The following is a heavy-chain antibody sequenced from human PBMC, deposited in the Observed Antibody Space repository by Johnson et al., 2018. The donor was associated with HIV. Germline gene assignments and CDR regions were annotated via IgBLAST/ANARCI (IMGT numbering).Heavy chain of an antibody. D-gene: IGHD6-13*01. J-gene: IGHJ3*02. CDR3: ARGQQLWDDAFDI. Sequence: QVQLVESGGGLVQPGGSLRLYCAASGFTFSSYAMSWVRQAPGKGLEWVAVISYDGSNKYYADSVKGRFTISRDNSKNTLYLQMNSLRAEDTAVYYCARGQQLWDDAFDIWGQGTMVTVSS. V-gene: IGHV3-30-3*01. CDR1: GFTFSSYA. CDR2: ISYDGSNK.